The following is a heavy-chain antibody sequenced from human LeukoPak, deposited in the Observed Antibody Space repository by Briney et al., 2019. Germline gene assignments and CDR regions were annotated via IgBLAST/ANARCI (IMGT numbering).Heavy chain of an antibody. D-gene: IGHD5-18*01. J-gene: IGHJ4*02. CDR2: VSSSSTYI. Sequence: KPGGSLRLSCAASGFTFSTYSMNWVRQAPGKGLEWVSSVSSSSTYIYYADSVKGRFTISRGNAKNSLYLQMNSLRAEDTAVYFCAAHPGMGYRYDYFGYWGQGPLVTVSS. CDR1: GFTFSTYS. V-gene: IGHV3-21*01. CDR3: AAHPGMGYRYDYFGY.